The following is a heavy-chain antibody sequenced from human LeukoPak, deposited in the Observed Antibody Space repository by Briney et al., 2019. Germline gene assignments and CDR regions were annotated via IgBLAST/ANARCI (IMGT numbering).Heavy chain of an antibody. CDR2: INTNTGNP. CDR1: GYTFTSHG. CDR3: AREVGTLPDY. Sequence: ASVKVSCKTSGYTFTSHGISWVRQAPGQGLEWMGWINTNTGNPTYAQGFTGRFVFSLDTSVSTAYLQISSLKADDTAVYYCAREVGTLPDYWGQGTLLTVSS. D-gene: IGHD2-21*02. J-gene: IGHJ4*01. V-gene: IGHV7-4-1*02.